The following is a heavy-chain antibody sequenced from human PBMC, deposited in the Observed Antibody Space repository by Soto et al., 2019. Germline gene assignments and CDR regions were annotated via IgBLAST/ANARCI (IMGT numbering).Heavy chain of an antibody. Sequence: QLQLQESGPGLVKPSETLSLTCTVSGGSISRSSYYWGWIGQPPGKGLEWIGSIYYSGSTYYNPSLKSRVTISVDTSKNQFSLKLSSVTAADTAVYYCARHDWNGVDYWGQGTLVTVSS. V-gene: IGHV4-39*01. D-gene: IGHD1-1*01. J-gene: IGHJ4*02. CDR2: IYYSGST. CDR1: GGSISRSSYY. CDR3: ARHDWNGVDY.